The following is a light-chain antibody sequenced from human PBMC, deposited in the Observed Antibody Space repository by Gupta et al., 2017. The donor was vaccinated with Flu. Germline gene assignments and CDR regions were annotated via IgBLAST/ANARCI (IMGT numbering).Light chain of an antibody. CDR3: QQEKSHPPT. CDR1: QDINIF. Sequence: DIQVTQSPSSLSASVGDRVTITCRASQDINIFLAWFQQKPGKTPKSLIYATSHLESGVPSRFSGSGSGSTFTLTISSLQPEEFATYYCQQEKSHPPTFGPGTXVDV. V-gene: IGKV1-16*01. CDR2: ATS. J-gene: IGKJ3*01.